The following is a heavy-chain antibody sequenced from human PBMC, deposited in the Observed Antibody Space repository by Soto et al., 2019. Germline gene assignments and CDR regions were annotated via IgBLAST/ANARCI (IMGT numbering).Heavy chain of an antibody. V-gene: IGHV3-23*01. D-gene: IGHD3-10*01. CDR2: IDGSGGIT. CDR3: VKNSGWFNT. Sequence: GGSLRLSCAASGFTFGTTDMSWVRQAPGEGLEWVSTIDGSGGITYYADSVKGRFTISRDNSRNTVYLQMNSLRGDDTALYYCVKNSGWFNTWGQGALVTVST. J-gene: IGHJ5*02. CDR1: GFTFGTTD.